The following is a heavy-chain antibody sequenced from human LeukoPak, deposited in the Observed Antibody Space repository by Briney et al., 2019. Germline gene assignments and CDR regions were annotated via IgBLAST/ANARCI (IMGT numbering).Heavy chain of an antibody. V-gene: IGHV3-23*01. Sequence: GGSLRLSCAASGFTFGSYGMSWVRQAPGKGLEWVSFITPNADRTSYADSVEGRFTISRDNPRNTLYMQMKSLRDEYTAVYYCAIMHGYYDGSGYWVQWGQGTLVTVSS. J-gene: IGHJ1*01. CDR2: ITPNADRT. D-gene: IGHD3-22*01. CDR3: AIMHGYYDGSGYWVQ. CDR1: GFTFGSYG.